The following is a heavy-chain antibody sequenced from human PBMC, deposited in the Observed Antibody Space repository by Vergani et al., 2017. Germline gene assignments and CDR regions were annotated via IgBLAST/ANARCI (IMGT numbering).Heavy chain of an antibody. V-gene: IGHV3-21*01. CDR3: ARDRTAAGYYYYYYGMDV. D-gene: IGHD6-13*01. Sequence: EVQLVESGGGLVKPGGSLRLSCAASGFTFSSYSMNWVRQAPGKGLEWVSSISSSSSYIYYADSVKGRFTISRDNAKNSLYLQMNSLRAEDTAVYYCARDRTAAGYYYYYYGMDVWSQGTTVTVSS. CDR2: ISSSSSYI. J-gene: IGHJ6*02. CDR1: GFTFSSYS.